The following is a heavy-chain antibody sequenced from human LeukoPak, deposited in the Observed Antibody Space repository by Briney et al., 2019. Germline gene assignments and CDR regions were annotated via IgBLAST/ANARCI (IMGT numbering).Heavy chain of an antibody. CDR1: GGSISILY. CDR3: ARHRAYSSSSPFDY. J-gene: IGHJ4*02. Sequence: PADTLSLTCSLSGGSISILYWSWIRHPPGRGLECIGYIYYTGSNNYNTSLKSRVTTFVDMTKNQFSLILSSVTAADTAVYYCARHRAYSSSSPFDYWGQGTLVTVS. D-gene: IGHD6-6*01. CDR2: IYYTGSN. V-gene: IGHV4-59*08.